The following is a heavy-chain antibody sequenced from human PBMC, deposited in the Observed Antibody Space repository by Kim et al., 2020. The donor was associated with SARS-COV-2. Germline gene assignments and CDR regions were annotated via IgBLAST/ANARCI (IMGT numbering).Heavy chain of an antibody. J-gene: IGHJ6*03. V-gene: IGHV3-7*01. Sequence: GGSLRLSCAASGFTFSSYWMSWVRQAPGKGLEWVANIKQDGSEKYYVDSVKGRFTISRDNAKNSLYLQMNSLRAEDTAVYYCAREGYYYDSSGYYPSYYYYYYMDVWGKGTTVTVSS. CDR3: AREGYYYDSSGYYPSYYYYYYMDV. CDR1: GFTFSSYW. CDR2: IKQDGSEK. D-gene: IGHD3-22*01.